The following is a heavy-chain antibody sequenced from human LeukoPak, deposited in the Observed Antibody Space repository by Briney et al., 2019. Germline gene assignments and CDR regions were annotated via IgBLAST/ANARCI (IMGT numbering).Heavy chain of an antibody. J-gene: IGHJ4*02. D-gene: IGHD1-14*01. CDR3: ASRPRADIGPLDF. Sequence: GGSLRLSCAAAGFTFSSYWMHWVRHAPGKGLEWVSSISGSGSRTYYTESVKGRFTISRDNSKNTLYLQMNSLRADETAIYYCASRPRADIGPLDFWGQGTLVTVSS. CDR1: GFTFSSYW. V-gene: IGHV3-23*01. CDR2: ISGSGSRT.